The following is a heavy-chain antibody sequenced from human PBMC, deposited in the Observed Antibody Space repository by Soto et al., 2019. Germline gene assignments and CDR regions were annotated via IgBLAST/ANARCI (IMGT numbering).Heavy chain of an antibody. J-gene: IGHJ4*02. Sequence: GGSLRLSCAASGFTLSSYEMSWVRQAPGKGLEWVAHSSSGGGTIYYADSVKGRFTISRDNAKNSLSLQMNSLRVEDTAVYYCARDGYGNAFDYWGQGTLVTVSS. CDR1: GFTLSSYE. CDR2: SSSGGGTI. V-gene: IGHV3-48*03. CDR3: ARDGYGNAFDY. D-gene: IGHD1-1*01.